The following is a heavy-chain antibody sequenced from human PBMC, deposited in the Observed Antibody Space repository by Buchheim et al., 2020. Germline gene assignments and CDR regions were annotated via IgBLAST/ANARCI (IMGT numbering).Heavy chain of an antibody. J-gene: IGHJ4*02. D-gene: IGHD6-19*01. V-gene: IGHV3-30-3*01. CDR2: ISYDGSNK. CDR3: ARGRGSGWYHAYFDY. CDR1: GFTFSSYA. Sequence: QVQLVESGGGVVQPGRSLRLSCAASGFTFSSYAMHWVRQAPGKGLECVAVISYDGSNKYYADSVKGRFTISRDNSKNTLYLQMNSLRAEDTAVYYCARGRGSGWYHAYFDYWGQGTL.